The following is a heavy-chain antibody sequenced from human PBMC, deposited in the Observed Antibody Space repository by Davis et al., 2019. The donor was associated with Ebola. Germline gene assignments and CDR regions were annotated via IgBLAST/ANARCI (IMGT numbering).Heavy chain of an antibody. V-gene: IGHV4-59*01. CDR2: IYYNGDA. J-gene: IGHJ2*01. CDR1: GVSISTFY. CDR3: ARGRRPPNWHFDL. Sequence: SETLSLTCTVSGVSISTFYWSWIRQPPWRGLEYIGYIYYNGDADYNPSLNSRVTISVDTSKNQFSLNLSSVTAADTAVYYCARGRRPPNWHFDLWGRGTLVTVSS.